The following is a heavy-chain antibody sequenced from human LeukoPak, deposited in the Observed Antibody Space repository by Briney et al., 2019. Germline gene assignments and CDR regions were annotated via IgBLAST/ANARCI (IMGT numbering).Heavy chain of an antibody. J-gene: IGHJ3*02. V-gene: IGHV3-30*18. D-gene: IGHD3-22*01. Sequence: GRSLRLSCAASGFTFSSYGMHWVRQAPGKGLEWVAVISYDGSNKYYADSVKGRFTISRDNSKNTLYLQMSSLRAEDTAVYYCAKEVTMIVVVIGAFDIWGQGTMVTVSS. CDR3: AKEVTMIVVVIGAFDI. CDR1: GFTFSSYG. CDR2: ISYDGSNK.